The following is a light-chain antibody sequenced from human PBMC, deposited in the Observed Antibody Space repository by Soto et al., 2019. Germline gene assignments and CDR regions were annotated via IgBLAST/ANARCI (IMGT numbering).Light chain of an antibody. J-gene: IGKJ4*01. Sequence: DIQMTQSPSSLSSSVGDRVTITCRASQSISSYLNWYQQKPGKAPKLLIYAASSLQSGLPSRFSGSGSGTDFTLTTSSLQPEDFATYYCQQSYRTPDTFGGGTKVEIK. V-gene: IGKV1-39*01. CDR2: AAS. CDR1: QSISSY. CDR3: QQSYRTPDT.